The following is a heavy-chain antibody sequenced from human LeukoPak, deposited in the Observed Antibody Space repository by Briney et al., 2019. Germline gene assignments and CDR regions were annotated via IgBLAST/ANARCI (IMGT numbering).Heavy chain of an antibody. J-gene: IGHJ4*02. Sequence: ASVKVSCKTSGYTFMNHGISWVRQAPGQGLEWMGWINVYNGDATYAHKVQGRVTLTIDIPTHTAYLELTTLRSDDTAVYYCARRYCTSTSCPLIDYWGQGTLVTVSS. V-gene: IGHV1-18*01. CDR3: ARRYCTSTSCPLIDY. CDR2: INVYNGDA. CDR1: GYTFMNHG. D-gene: IGHD2-2*01.